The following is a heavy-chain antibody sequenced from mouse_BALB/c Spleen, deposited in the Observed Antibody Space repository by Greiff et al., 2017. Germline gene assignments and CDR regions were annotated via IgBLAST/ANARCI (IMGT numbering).Heavy chain of an antibody. V-gene: IGHV5-9*03. Sequence: EVQGVESGGGLVKPGGSLKLSCAASGFTFSSYTMSWVRQTPEKRLEWVATISSGGGNTYYPDSVKGRFTISRDNAKNNLYLQMSSLRSEDTALYYCARYKHYGSSEYFDVWGAGTTVTVSS. CDR1: GFTFSSYT. CDR3: ARYKHYGSSEYFDV. CDR2: ISSGGGNT. J-gene: IGHJ1*01. D-gene: IGHD1-1*01.